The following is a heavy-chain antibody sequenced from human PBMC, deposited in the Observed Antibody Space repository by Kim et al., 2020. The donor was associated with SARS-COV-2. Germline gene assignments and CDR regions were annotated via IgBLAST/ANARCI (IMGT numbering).Heavy chain of an antibody. V-gene: IGHV4-59*01. CDR1: GGSISSYY. CDR3: ARRGSGYDYGYYYYGMDV. CDR2: IYYSGST. J-gene: IGHJ6*02. Sequence: SETLSLTCTVSGGSISSYYWSWIRQPPGKGLEWIGYIYYSGSTNYNPSLKSRVTISVDTSKNQFSLKLSSVTAADTAVYYCARRGSGYDYGYYYYGMDVWGQGTTVTVSS. D-gene: IGHD5-12*01.